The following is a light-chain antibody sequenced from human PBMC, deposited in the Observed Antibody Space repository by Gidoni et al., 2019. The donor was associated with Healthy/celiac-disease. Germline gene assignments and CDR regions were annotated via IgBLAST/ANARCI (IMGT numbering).Light chain of an antibody. V-gene: IGKV1-33*01. CDR3: QQYDNLPLT. J-gene: IGKJ4*01. CDR2: DGS. Sequence: DIQMTQSPSSLSASVGDRVTITCQASQDISNYVNWYQQKPGKAHKLLIYDGSNWETGVPSRFSGSGSGTDFTCTISSLQPEDIATYYCQQYDNLPLTFGGGTKVESK. CDR1: QDISNY.